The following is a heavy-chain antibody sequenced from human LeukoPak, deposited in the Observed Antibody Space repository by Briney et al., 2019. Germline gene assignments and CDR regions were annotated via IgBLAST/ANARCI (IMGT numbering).Heavy chain of an antibody. V-gene: IGHV4-30-4*01. Sequence: SSETLSHTCTVSGGSISSGEYYWSWIRQPPGKGLEWIGNIYDSGSTYYTPSLKSRVIISVDTSKNQFSLRLSSVTAADTAVYYCARGGDFWSGFFDWGQGTLVTVSS. D-gene: IGHD3-3*01. CDR1: GGSISSGEYY. J-gene: IGHJ4*02. CDR3: ARGGDFWSGFFD. CDR2: IYDSGST.